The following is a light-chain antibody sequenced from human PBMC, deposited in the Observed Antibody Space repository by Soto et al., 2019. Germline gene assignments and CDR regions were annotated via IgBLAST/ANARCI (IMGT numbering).Light chain of an antibody. V-gene: IGKV3-15*01. CDR3: QQYNNWPPIT. Sequence: EVVMTQSPATLSVSPGERATLSCRASQSVSSNLAWYQQKPGQAPRLLIHGASTRATGIPARFSGSGSGTEFSLTISSLQSEDFAVYYCQQYNNWPPITVGQGTRLEIK. CDR2: GAS. CDR1: QSVSSN. J-gene: IGKJ5*01.